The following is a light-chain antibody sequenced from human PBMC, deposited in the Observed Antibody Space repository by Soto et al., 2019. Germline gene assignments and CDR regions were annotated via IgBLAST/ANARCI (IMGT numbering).Light chain of an antibody. V-gene: IGKV1-12*01. J-gene: IGKJ5*01. Sequence: IPLTQSPSSVSASVGDRVSITCRASQGISNWLAWYQQKPGKVPKLLIYAASILESGVPSRFSGSASGTDFTLTISSLQPEDFATYYCQQANSFPITFGQGTRLEI. CDR2: AAS. CDR1: QGISNW. CDR3: QQANSFPIT.